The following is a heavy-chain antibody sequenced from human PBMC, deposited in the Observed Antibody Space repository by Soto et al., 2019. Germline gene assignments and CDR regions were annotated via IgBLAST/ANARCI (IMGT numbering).Heavy chain of an antibody. CDR2: ISGSGGST. CDR3: AKDLGQWLVSWGLSDY. V-gene: IGHV3-23*01. CDR1: GFTFSSYA. D-gene: IGHD6-19*01. J-gene: IGHJ4*02. Sequence: GWSLRLSCAASGFTFSSYAMSWVRQAPGKGLEWVSAISGSGGSTYYADSVKGRFTISRDNSKNTLYLQMNSLRAEDTAVYYCAKDLGQWLVSWGLSDYWGQGTLVTVSS.